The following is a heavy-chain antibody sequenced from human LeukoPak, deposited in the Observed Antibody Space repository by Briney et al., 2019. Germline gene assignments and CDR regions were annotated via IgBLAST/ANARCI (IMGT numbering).Heavy chain of an antibody. D-gene: IGHD7-27*01. J-gene: IGHJ4*02. CDR1: GFTLSNYC. V-gene: IGHV3-30*02. CDR2: VRNDENNK. Sequence: PGGSLSLSCAASGFTLSNYCMHWVRQAPATGLEWVAHVRNDENNKYYVDSVKGRFTMSRDNSKSTVYLQMNRLRVEDTAVYFCAKDLGKEGWPSFDSWGQGTLVTVSS. CDR3: AKDLGKEGWPSFDS.